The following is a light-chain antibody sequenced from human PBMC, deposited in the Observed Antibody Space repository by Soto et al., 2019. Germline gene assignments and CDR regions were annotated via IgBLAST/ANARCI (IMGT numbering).Light chain of an antibody. CDR3: KSYTSRSTYV. CDR1: SSDVGGYNS. Sequence: QSVLTQPASVSGSPGQSITISCTGTSSDVGGYNSVSWYQHHPGKAPKLMIYDVSNRSSGVSSHFSGSKSDNTASLTISGLQAEDEADYYCKSYTSRSTYVFGTGTKVTVL. V-gene: IGLV2-14*03. J-gene: IGLJ1*01. CDR2: DVS.